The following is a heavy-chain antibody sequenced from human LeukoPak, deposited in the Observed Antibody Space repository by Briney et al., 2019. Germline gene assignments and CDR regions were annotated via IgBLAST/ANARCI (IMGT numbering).Heavy chain of an antibody. J-gene: IGHJ2*01. CDR1: GYSFTNYA. V-gene: IGHV1-18*01. D-gene: IGHD6-19*01. Sequence: ASVKVSCKASGYSFTNYAMNWVRQAPGQGLEWMGWISAYNGNTNYAQKLQGRVTMTTDTSTSTAYMELRSLRSDDTAVYYCARHSSGWHWYFDLWGRGTLVTVSS. CDR2: ISAYNGNT. CDR3: ARHSSGWHWYFDL.